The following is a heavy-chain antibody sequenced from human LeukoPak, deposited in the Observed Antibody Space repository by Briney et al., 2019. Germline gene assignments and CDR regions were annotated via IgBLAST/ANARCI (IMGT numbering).Heavy chain of an antibody. D-gene: IGHD6-13*01. CDR1: GYTFTSYG. V-gene: IGHV1-18*01. CDR3: ASSPRSSSWMYYYYYGMVV. J-gene: IGHJ6*02. CDR2: ISAYNGNT. Sequence: GASVKVSCKASGYTFTSYGISWVRQAPGQGLEWMGWISAYNGNTNYAQKLQGRVTMTTDTSTSTAYMELRSLRSDDTAVYYCASSPRSSSWMYYYYYGMVVWGQGTTVTVSS.